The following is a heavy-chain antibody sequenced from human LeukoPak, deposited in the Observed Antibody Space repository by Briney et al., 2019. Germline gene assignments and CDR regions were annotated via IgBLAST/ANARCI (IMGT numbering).Heavy chain of an antibody. CDR2: IYYSETT. J-gene: IGHJ6*03. Sequence: PSETLSLTCTVSGVSINSANYYWGRLRQPPGKGLDWIGCIYYSETTYNNPSLKSRVTISIETSKNQFSLKLSSVTASDTAVYYCAKQRADYYYYYVDVWGKGTTVAVS. CDR1: GVSINSANYY. V-gene: IGHV4-39*01. CDR3: AKQRADYYYYYVDV.